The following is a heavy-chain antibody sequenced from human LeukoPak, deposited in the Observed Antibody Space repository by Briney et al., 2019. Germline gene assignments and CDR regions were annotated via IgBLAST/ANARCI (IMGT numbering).Heavy chain of an antibody. CDR3: AREPRWRENSGYDVCYFDY. D-gene: IGHD5-12*01. J-gene: IGHJ4*02. CDR1: GFTYNSYA. Sequence: GGSLTLPCAASGFTYNSYAMQGLRQAPGKGLEGVAVISYDESNKYHTDSVKGRFTISRDNSKNTLYLQMNSLRAEDTAVYYCAREPRWRENSGYDVCYFDYWGQGTLVTVSS. CDR2: ISYDESNK. V-gene: IGHV3-30-3*01.